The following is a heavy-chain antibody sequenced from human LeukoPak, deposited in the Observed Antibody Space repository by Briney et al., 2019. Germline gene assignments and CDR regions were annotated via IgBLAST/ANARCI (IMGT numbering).Heavy chain of an antibody. CDR3: ARTRKIHYVLLWFGESELDY. D-gene: IGHD3-10*01. CDR1: GYTFTSYY. V-gene: IGHV1-46*01. Sequence: ASVKVSCKASGYTFTSYYMHWVRQAPGQGLEWMGIINPSGGSTSYAQKFQGRVTMTRDTSTSTVYMKLSSLRSEDTAVYYCARTRKIHYVLLWFGESELDYWGQGTLVTVSS. CDR2: INPSGGST. J-gene: IGHJ4*02.